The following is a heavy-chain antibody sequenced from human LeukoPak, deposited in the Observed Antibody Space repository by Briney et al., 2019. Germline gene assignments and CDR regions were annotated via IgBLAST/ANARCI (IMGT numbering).Heavy chain of an antibody. Sequence: ASVKVSCKASGYTFTGYYIHWVRQAPGQGLEWMGWINPNSGGTNYAQKFQGWVTMTRDTSISTAYMELSRLRSDDTAVYYCARDRGGYSGYDAFDIWGQGTVVTVSS. CDR3: ARDRGGYSGYDAFDI. V-gene: IGHV1-2*04. D-gene: IGHD5-12*01. J-gene: IGHJ3*02. CDR1: GYTFTGYY. CDR2: INPNSGGT.